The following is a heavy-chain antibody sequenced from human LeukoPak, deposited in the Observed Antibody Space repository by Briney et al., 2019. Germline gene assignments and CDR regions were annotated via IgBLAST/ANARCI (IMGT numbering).Heavy chain of an antibody. V-gene: IGHV3-30*04. J-gene: IGHJ4*02. CDR2: ISYDGSNK. CDR1: GFTFSSYA. CDR3: ARDRSGYDGFG. Sequence: GGSLRLSCAASGFTFSSYAMHWVRQAPGKGLEWVAVISYDGSNKYYADSVKGRFTISRDNSKNTLYLQMNSLRAEDTAVYYCARDRSGYDGFGWGQGTLVTVST. D-gene: IGHD5-12*01.